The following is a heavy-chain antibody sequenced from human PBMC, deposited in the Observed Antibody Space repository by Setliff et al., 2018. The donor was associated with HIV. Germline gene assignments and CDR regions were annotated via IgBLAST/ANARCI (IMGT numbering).Heavy chain of an antibody. CDR1: GYTFTYYT. D-gene: IGHD6-13*01. CDR3: AREVAADGTYFDY. CDR2: ISYDGSNK. J-gene: IGHJ4*01. Sequence: SCKASGYTFTYYTMHWVRQAPGKGLGWVAGISYDGSNKYYTDSVKGRFTISRDNSKNTLYLQMNSLRAEDSAVYYCAREVAADGTYFDYWGQGALVTVSS. V-gene: IGHV3-30*04.